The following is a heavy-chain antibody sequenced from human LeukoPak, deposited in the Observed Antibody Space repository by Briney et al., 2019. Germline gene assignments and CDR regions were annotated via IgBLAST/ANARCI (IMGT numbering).Heavy chain of an antibody. D-gene: IGHD1-26*01. V-gene: IGHV3-30-3*01. CDR3: ARVAGSYYYFDY. CDR2: ISYDGSNK. J-gene: IGHJ4*02. CDR1: GFTFSSYA. Sequence: GGSLRLSCAASGFTFSSYAMHWVRQAPGKGLEWVAVISYDGSNKYYADSVKDRFTISRDNAKKSLYLQMNSLRAEDTAVYYCARVAGSYYYFDYWGQGTLVTVSS.